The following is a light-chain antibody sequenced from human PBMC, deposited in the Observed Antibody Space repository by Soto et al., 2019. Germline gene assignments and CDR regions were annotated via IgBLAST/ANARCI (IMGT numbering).Light chain of an antibody. J-gene: IGLJ2*01. CDR3: HSYDSSLSWSVV. CDR1: SSNIGAGYD. CDR2: GNS. V-gene: IGLV1-40*01. Sequence: QSVLTQPTSVSGAPGQRVTISCTGSSSNIGAGYDVHWYQQLPGTAPKLLIYGNSNRPSGVPDRFSGSKSGTSASLAITGLQAEDEADYYHHSYDSSLSWSVVFGGGTKLTVL.